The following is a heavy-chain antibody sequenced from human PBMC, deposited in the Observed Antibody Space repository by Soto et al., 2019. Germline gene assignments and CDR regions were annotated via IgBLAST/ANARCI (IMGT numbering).Heavy chain of an antibody. CDR2: ISYDGSNK. J-gene: IGHJ4*02. Sequence: GGSLRLSCVASGFTFSSYGMHWVHQAPGKGLEWVSFISYDGSNKYYTDSVKGRFTVSRDNSKNTLFLQMNSLRAEDTAVYYCAKGPLRSSRAYYDYWGPGTLVTVSS. V-gene: IGHV3-30*18. CDR3: AKGPLRSSRAYYDY. D-gene: IGHD6-13*01. CDR1: GFTFSSYG.